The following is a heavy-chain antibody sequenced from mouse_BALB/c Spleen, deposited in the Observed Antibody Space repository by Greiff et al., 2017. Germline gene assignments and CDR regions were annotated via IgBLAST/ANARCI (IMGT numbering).Heavy chain of an antibody. CDR2: ISYDGSN. J-gene: IGHJ3*01. V-gene: IGHV3-6*02. D-gene: IGHD1-2*01. Sequence: ESGPGLVKPSQSLSLTCSVTGYSITSGYYWNWIRQFPGNKLEWMGYISYDGSNNYNPSLKNRISITRDTSKNQFFLKLNSVTTEDTATYYCAKSTITTATEAWFAYWGQGTLVTVSA. CDR3: AKSTITTATEAWFAY. CDR1: GYSITSGYY.